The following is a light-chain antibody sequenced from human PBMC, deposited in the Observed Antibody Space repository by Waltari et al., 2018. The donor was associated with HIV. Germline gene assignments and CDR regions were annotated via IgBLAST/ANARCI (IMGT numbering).Light chain of an antibody. Sequence: QSVLTQPPSASGTPGQRVTISCSGTRSNIGTNTVNWYQIIPGTAPKLLIYNDNQRPSGVRDRFSGSRSGTSASLAISGLQSEDEADYYCAAWEDRLDGQGVFGGGTTLTVL. CDR2: NDN. CDR3: AAWEDRLDGQGV. J-gene: IGLJ3*02. CDR1: RSNIGTNT. V-gene: IGLV1-44*01.